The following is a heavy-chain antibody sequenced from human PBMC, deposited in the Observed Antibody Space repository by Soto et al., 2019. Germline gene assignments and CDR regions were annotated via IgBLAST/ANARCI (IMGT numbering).Heavy chain of an antibody. CDR1: GYTFTSYD. CDR2: MNPNSGNT. Sequence: ASVKVSCKASGYTFTSYDINWVRQATGQGLGWMGWMNPNSGNTGYAQKFQGRVTMTRNTSISTAYMELSSLRSEDTAVYYCARTAPGDGDYGEYWGGPRQSTTMDVWGKGTTVTVSS. D-gene: IGHD4-17*01. J-gene: IGHJ6*03. CDR3: ARTAPGDGDYGEYWGGPRQSTTMDV. V-gene: IGHV1-8*01.